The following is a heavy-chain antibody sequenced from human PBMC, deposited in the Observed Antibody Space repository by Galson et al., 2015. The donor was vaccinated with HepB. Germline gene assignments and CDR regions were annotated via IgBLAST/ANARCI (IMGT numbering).Heavy chain of an antibody. J-gene: IGHJ5*02. CDR3: ARDRFSYDFWSGYSGGDWLDP. CDR1: GFTFSDYY. Sequence: SLRLSCAASGFTFSDYYMSWIRQAPGKGLEWVSYISSSSSYTNYADSVKGRFTISRDNAKNSLYLQMNSLRAEDTAVYYCARDRFSYDFWSGYSGGDWLDPWGQGTLVTVSS. CDR2: ISSSSSYT. V-gene: IGHV3-11*06. D-gene: IGHD3-3*01.